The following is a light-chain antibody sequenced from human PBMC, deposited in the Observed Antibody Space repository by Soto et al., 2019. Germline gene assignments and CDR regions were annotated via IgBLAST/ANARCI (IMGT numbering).Light chain of an antibody. CDR3: QQYDNWPPRT. CDR1: QSVRGN. Sequence: EIVMTQSPATLSVSPGERATLSCRASQSVRGNLAWYQQKPGQAPRLLIYGASSRATGIPARFSGSGSGTEFTLTISSLQSEDFAVYYCQQYDNWPPRTFGQGTKVDIK. J-gene: IGKJ1*01. CDR2: GAS. V-gene: IGKV3-15*01.